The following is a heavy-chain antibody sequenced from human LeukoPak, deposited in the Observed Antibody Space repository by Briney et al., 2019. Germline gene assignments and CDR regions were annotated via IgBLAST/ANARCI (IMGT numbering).Heavy chain of an antibody. V-gene: IGHV4-34*01. CDR1: GGSFSGYY. Sequence: PSETLSLTCAVYGGSFSGYYWSWIRQPPGKGLEWIGEINHSGSTNYNPSLNSRVTISEDTSKKQFSPKLSSVTAADTAVYYCARSWEGGLQFYYYYMDVWSKGTTVTVS. CDR3: ARSWEGGLQFYYYYMDV. CDR2: INHSGST. J-gene: IGHJ6*03. D-gene: IGHD4-11*01.